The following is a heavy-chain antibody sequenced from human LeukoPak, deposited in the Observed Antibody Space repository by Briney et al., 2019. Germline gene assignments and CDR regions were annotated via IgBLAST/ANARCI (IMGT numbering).Heavy chain of an antibody. Sequence: SETLSLTCTVSGGSISSYYWSGIRQPPGKGLEWIGYIYYSGSTNYNPSLKSRVTISVDTSKNQFSLKLSSVTAADTAVYYCARENYGDYDFDYWGQGTLVTVSS. CDR1: GGSISSYY. CDR2: IYYSGST. CDR3: ARENYGDYDFDY. D-gene: IGHD4-17*01. V-gene: IGHV4-59*01. J-gene: IGHJ4*02.